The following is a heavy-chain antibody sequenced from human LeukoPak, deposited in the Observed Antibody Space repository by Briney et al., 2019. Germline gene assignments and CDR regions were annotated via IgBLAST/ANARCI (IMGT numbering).Heavy chain of an antibody. V-gene: IGHV3-23*01. CDR2: ISGGGGST. Sequence: GGSLRLSCEASGFTFSSYGMNWVRQAPGKGLEWVSAISGGGGSTYYAASVKGRFTISRDNSKNTVYLQMNSLRAEDTAVYYCAKAARDSYYYYYMDVWGKGTTVTISS. CDR1: GFTFSSYG. D-gene: IGHD5-18*01. J-gene: IGHJ6*03. CDR3: AKAARDSYYYYYMDV.